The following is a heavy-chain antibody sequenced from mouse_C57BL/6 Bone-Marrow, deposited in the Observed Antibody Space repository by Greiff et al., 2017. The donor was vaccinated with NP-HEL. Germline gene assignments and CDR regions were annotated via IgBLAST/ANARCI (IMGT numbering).Heavy chain of an antibody. CDR1: GYSITSGYY. CDR3: ARVITTVGPFDY. D-gene: IGHD1-1*01. J-gene: IGHJ2*01. Sequence: VQLQESGPGLVKPSQSLSLTCSVTGYSITSGYYWNWIRQFPGNKLEWMGYISYDGSNNYNPSLKNRISITRDTSKNQFFLKLNSVTTEDTATYYCARVITTVGPFDYWGQGTTLTVSS. V-gene: IGHV3-6*01. CDR2: ISYDGSN.